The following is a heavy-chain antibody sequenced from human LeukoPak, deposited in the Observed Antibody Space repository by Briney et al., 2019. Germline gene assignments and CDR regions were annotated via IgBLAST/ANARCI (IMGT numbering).Heavy chain of an antibody. J-gene: IGHJ4*02. CDR2: IYYSGST. CDR1: GDSISGYY. D-gene: IGHD3-10*01. CDR3: ARDSGYGSATC. V-gene: IGHV4-59*01. Sequence: SETLSLTCTVSGDSISGYYWSWIRQPPGEGLEWIGYIYYSGSTSYNPSLKSRVTMSIDTSKNQFSLKLTSVTAADTAVYYCARDSGYGSATCWGQGTLVTVSS.